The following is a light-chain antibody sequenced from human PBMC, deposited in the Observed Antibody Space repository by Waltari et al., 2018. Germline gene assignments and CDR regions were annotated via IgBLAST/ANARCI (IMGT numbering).Light chain of an antibody. J-gene: IGLJ1*01. Sequence: QSALTQPASVSGSPGQSIAISCTGTDTDIGRHNFVSWYRQRPGEVPKLICYDVNSRRSGISSRFSGSKCGNTASLTISGLQTEDEAVYYFSSYTTGRTYVFGTGTKVTVL. V-gene: IGLV2-14*03. CDR3: SSYTTGRTYV. CDR1: DTDIGRHNF. CDR2: DVN.